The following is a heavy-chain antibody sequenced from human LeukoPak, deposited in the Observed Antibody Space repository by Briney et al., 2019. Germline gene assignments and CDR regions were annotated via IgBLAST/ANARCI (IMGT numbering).Heavy chain of an antibody. V-gene: IGHV4-38-2*02. J-gene: IGHJ5*02. Sequence: SETLSLTCSVSGDSISTSYYWAWVRRSPGKGLEWIGSIYHSGATDYNPSLKSRLTMSVDTSKNQFSLKLSSVTAADTAVYYCARDSGTTGEVKFDPWGQGTLVTVFS. CDR1: GDSISTSYY. CDR2: IYHSGAT. D-gene: IGHD3-10*01. CDR3: ARDSGTTGEVKFDP.